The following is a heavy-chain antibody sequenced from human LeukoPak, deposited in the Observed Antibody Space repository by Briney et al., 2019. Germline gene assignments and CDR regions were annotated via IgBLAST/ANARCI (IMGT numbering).Heavy chain of an antibody. CDR2: INHSGST. D-gene: IGHD3-10*01. V-gene: IGHV4-34*01. J-gene: IGHJ4*02. CDR3: ARDERRRGVNFDY. Sequence: PSETLSLTCAVYGGSFSGYYWSWIRQPPGKGLEWIGEINHSGSTRYNPSLKSRVTISVDTSKNQFSLQLNSVTPEDTAVYYCARDERRRGVNFDYWGQGTLVTVSS. CDR1: GGSFSGYY.